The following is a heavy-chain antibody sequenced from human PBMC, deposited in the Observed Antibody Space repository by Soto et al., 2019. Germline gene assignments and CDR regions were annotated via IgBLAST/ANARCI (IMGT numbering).Heavy chain of an antibody. V-gene: IGHV4-59*01. CDR1: CGSIRRYY. CDR2: MYNTGST. J-gene: IGHJ6*01. CDR3: ARDLWGYCGTACYPLDV. Sequence: PSETLSLTCTLSCGSIRRYYWSWIRQPPWKGLEWIGYMYNTGSTVYNPSFKSRVTISVDTSKTQFFLKLNSVTAADTAVYYCARDLWGYCGTACYPLDVWGQETTVTVFS. D-gene: IGHD2-21*02.